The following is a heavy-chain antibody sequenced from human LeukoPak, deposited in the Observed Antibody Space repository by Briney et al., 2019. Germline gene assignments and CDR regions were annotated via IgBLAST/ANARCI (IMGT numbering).Heavy chain of an antibody. Sequence: GGSLRLSCAASGFTFSDYYMSWIRQAPGKGLEWVSYISSSGSTIYYADSVKGRFTISRDNAKNSLYLQMNSLRAEDTAVYYCARDLGSSWPLYYFDYWGQGTLVTVSS. J-gene: IGHJ4*02. CDR1: GFTFSDYY. D-gene: IGHD6-13*01. V-gene: IGHV3-11*04. CDR2: ISSSGSTI. CDR3: ARDLGSSWPLYYFDY.